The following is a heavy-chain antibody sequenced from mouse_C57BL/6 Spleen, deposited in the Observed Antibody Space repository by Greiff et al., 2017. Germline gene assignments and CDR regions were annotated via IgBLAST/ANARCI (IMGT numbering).Heavy chain of an antibody. CDR1: GYSFTGYY. V-gene: IGHV1-42*01. CDR2: INPSTGGT. D-gene: IGHD1-1*01. J-gene: IGHJ3*01. CDR3: ARSFYYGSSRTGFAY. Sequence: EVKLMESGPELVKPGASVKISCKASGYSFTGYYMNWVKQSPEKSLEWIGEINPSTGGTTYNQKFKAKATLTVDKSSSTAYMQLKSLTSEDSAVYYCARSFYYGSSRTGFAYWGQGTLVTVSA.